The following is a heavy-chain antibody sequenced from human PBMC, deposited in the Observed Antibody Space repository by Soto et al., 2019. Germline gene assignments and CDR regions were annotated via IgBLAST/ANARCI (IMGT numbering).Heavy chain of an antibody. V-gene: IGHV3-21*01. CDR3: VSASGEPLVRRGFYYNSMDV. Sequence: EVQLVESGGGLVKPGGSLRLSCAASGVTFSSFSFNWVRQAPGKGLEWVSFILSSGGSIYYAGSVKGRFTISRDNAKNSLYLQMNSLKDEDTAVYYCVSASGEPLVRRGFYYNSMDVWGKATTVTVSS. J-gene: IGHJ6*03. CDR1: GVTFSSFS. D-gene: IGHD6-6*01. CDR2: ILSSGGSI.